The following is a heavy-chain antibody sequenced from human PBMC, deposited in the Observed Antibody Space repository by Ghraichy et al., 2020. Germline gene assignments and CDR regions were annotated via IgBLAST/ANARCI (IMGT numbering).Heavy chain of an antibody. Sequence: SETLSLTCTVSGGSISSYYWSWIRQPPGKGLEWIGYIYYSGSTNYNPSLKSRVTISVDTSKIQFSLKLSSVTAADTAVYYCARGADCSGGSCYSTTDYWGQGTLVTVSS. J-gene: IGHJ4*02. V-gene: IGHV4-59*01. D-gene: IGHD2-15*01. CDR3: ARGADCSGGSCYSTTDY. CDR1: GGSISSYY. CDR2: IYYSGST.